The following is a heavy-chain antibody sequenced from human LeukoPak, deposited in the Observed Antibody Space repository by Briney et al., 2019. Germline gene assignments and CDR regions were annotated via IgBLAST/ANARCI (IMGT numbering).Heavy chain of an antibody. V-gene: IGHV4-59*01. Sequence: SETLSLTCTVSGRSISSYYWRWIRQPPAKGLGWIGYIYYTGSPNYNPSLKSRVTISIYTSKNQFSLKLSSVTAADTAVYYCARNNDYGDPFDHWGQGTLVTVSS. J-gene: IGHJ4*02. CDR2: IYYTGSP. D-gene: IGHD4-17*01. CDR1: GRSISSYY. CDR3: ARNNDYGDPFDH.